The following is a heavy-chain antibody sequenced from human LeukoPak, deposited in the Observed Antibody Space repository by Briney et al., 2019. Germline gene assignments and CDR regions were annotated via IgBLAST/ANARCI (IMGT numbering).Heavy chain of an antibody. CDR2: INPNSGGT. Sequence: GPSLTVSFKASGYTFTGYYMHWVRQAPGQGLEWMGWINPNSGGTNYAQKFQGRVTMTRDTSISTAYMELSRLRSDDTAVYYCARGGLRYFDWLSPWGQGTTVTVSS. CDR1: GYTFTGYY. J-gene: IGHJ6*02. D-gene: IGHD3-9*01. V-gene: IGHV1-2*02. CDR3: ARGGLRYFDWLSP.